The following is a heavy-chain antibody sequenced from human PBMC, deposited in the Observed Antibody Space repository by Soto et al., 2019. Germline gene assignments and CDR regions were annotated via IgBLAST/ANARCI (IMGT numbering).Heavy chain of an antibody. D-gene: IGHD2-2*01. V-gene: IGHV3-7*01. J-gene: IGHJ4*02. CDR3: ARGRWCSSTSCYYFDY. CDR1: GFTFSSYW. CDR2: IKQDGSEK. Sequence: PGGSLRLSCAASGFTFSSYWMSWVRQAPGKGLEWVANIKQDGSEKYYVDSVKGRFTISRDNAKNSLYLQMNSLRAEDTAVYYCARGRWCSSTSCYYFDYWGQGTLVTVSS.